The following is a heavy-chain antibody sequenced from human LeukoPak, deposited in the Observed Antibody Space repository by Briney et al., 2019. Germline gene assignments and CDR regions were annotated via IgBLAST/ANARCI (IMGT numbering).Heavy chain of an antibody. CDR2: ISGSGGST. J-gene: IGHJ4*02. V-gene: IGHV3-23*01. Sequence: GGSLRLSCAASGFTFSSYAMSWVRQAPGKGLEWVSAISGSGGSTYYADSVKGRFTISRDNSKNALYLQMNSLRAEDTAVYYCAKTWFLEWFMDYWGQGTLVTVSS. D-gene: IGHD3-3*01. CDR3: AKTWFLEWFMDY. CDR1: GFTFSSYA.